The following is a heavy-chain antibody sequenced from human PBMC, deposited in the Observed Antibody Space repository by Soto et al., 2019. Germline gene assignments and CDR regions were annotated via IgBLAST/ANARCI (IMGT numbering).Heavy chain of an antibody. CDR3: ARGRSSSRY. Sequence: QVQLQESGPGLVKPSQTLSLTCTVSGGSISSGGFYWSWIRQHPGKGLEWIGCIHYSGSTYYNPSLRSRVTMSVDTSKNQFSLNLNSVTAADTAVYYCARGRSSSRYWGQGTLVTVSS. V-gene: IGHV4-31*03. CDR2: IHYSGST. D-gene: IGHD6-19*01. J-gene: IGHJ4*02. CDR1: GGSISSGGFY.